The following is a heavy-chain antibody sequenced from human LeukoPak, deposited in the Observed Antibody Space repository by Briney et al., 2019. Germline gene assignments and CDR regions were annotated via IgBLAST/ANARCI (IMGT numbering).Heavy chain of an antibody. J-gene: IGHJ4*02. CDR2: ISGGGGST. V-gene: IGHV3-23*01. D-gene: IGHD6-19*01. Sequence: GGSLRLSCAASGFTFTSYSMNWVRQAPGKGLEWVSTISGGGGSTYYADSVKGRFTISRDNSKNALYLQMSSLRAEDTAVYYCARLRGTVAFDYWGQGTLVTVSS. CDR3: ARLRGTVAFDY. CDR1: GFTFTSYS.